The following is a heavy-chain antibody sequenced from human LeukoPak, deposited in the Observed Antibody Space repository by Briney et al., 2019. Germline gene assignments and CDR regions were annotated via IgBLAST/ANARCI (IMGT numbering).Heavy chain of an antibody. V-gene: IGHV1-2*02. CDR2: VNPNSGGT. Sequence: ASVKVSCKASGYTFTGYYIHWVRQAPGQGLEWMGWVNPNSGGTNYAQKFQGRVTMTRDTSISTAHMELSRLRSDDTAVYYCAREDYYYGMDVWGQGTTVTVSS. J-gene: IGHJ6*02. CDR3: AREDYYYGMDV. CDR1: GYTFTGYY.